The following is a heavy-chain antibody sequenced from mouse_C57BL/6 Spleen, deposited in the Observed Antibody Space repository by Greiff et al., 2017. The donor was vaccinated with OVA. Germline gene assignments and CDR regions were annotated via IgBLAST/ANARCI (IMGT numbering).Heavy chain of an antibody. V-gene: IGHV1-19*01. D-gene: IGHD2-2*01. CDR3: ARGGYDFYYAMDY. Sequence: VHVKQSGPVLVKPGASVKMSCKASGYTFTDYYMNWVKQSHGKSLEWIGVINPYNGGTSYNQKFKGKATLTVDKSSSTAYMELNSLTSEDSAVYYCARGGYDFYYAMDYWGQGTSVTVSS. CDR2: INPYNGGT. CDR1: GYTFTDYY. J-gene: IGHJ4*01.